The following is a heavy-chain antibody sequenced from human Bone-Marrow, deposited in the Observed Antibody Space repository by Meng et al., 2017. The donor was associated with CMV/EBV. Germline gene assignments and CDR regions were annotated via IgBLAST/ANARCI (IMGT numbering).Heavy chain of an antibody. D-gene: IGHD2-2*01. J-gene: IGHJ5*02. CDR1: GFTFSGSA. V-gene: IGHV3-73*01. Sequence: GESLKISCAASGFTFSGSAMHWVRQASGKGLEWVGRIRSKANSYATAYAASVKGRFTISRDDSKNTAYLQMNSLKTEDTAVYYCAREGVVPAAIPEFWFDPWGQGTLVTVSS. CDR2: IRSKANSYAT. CDR3: AREGVVPAAIPEFWFDP.